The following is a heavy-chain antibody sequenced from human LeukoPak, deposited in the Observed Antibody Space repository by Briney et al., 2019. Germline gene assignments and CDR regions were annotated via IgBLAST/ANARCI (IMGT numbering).Heavy chain of an antibody. J-gene: IGHJ6*02. CDR2: IYYSGST. V-gene: IGHV4-30-4*01. D-gene: IGHD3-3*01. CDR1: GGSISSGDYY. CDR3: AGTDSVLRFPFRV. Sequence: SQTLSLTCTVSGGSISSGDYYWSWIRQPPGKGLEWIGYIYYSGSTYYNPSLKSRVTISVDTSKSQFSLKLSSVTAADTAVYYCAGTDSVLRFPFRVWGQGTTVTVSS.